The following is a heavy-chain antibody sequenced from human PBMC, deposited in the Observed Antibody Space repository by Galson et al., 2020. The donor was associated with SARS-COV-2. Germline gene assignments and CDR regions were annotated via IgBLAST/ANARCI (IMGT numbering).Heavy chain of an antibody. CDR2: INPNSGGT. D-gene: IGHD2-15*01. CDR3: ARDKGDIVVVVAATDNWFDP. Sequence: ASVNVSCKASGYTFTGYYMHWVRQAPGQGLEWMGWINPNSGGTNYAQKFQGRVTMTRDTSISTAYMELSRLRSDDTAVYYCARDKGDIVVVVAATDNWFDPWGRGTLVTVSS. CDR1: GYTFTGYY. J-gene: IGHJ5*02. V-gene: IGHV1-2*02.